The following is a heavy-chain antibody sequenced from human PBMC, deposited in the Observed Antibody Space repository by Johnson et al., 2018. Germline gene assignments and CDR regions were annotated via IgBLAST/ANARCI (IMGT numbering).Heavy chain of an antibody. V-gene: IGHV3-64*01. CDR2: ISSNGGST. Sequence: VQLVESGGGLVQPGGSLRLSCAASGFTFSSYAMHWVRQAPGKGLEYVSVISSNGGSTYHANSVKGRFTISRDNSKNTLYLQMGSLRAEDMAVYYCARDGYDFWSGYYREHGYSYDMDVWGKGTTVTVSS. CDR3: ARDGYDFWSGYYREHGYSYDMDV. J-gene: IGHJ6*03. CDR1: GFTFSSYA. D-gene: IGHD3-3*01.